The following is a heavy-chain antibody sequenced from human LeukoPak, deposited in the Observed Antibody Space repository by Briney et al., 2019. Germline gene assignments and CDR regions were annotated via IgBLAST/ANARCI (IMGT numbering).Heavy chain of an antibody. Sequence: GGSLRLSCAASGFTFSSYGMHWVRQAPGKGLEWVAFIRYDGSDKYYADSVKGRFTISRDNSKNTLYLQMNSLRAEDTAVYYCAKALGIDYYYSYMDVWGKGTTVTVSS. CDR1: GFTFSSYG. J-gene: IGHJ6*03. D-gene: IGHD2-2*03. CDR2: IRYDGSDK. CDR3: AKALGIDYYYSYMDV. V-gene: IGHV3-30*02.